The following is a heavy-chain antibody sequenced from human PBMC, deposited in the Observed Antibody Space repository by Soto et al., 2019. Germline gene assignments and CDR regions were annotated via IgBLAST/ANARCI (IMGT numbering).Heavy chain of an antibody. CDR2: LIGGHYGT. V-gene: IGHV3-23*01. CDR3: AKGKSTGDIDWFDP. Sequence: VGSLRLSCSASGFTLQNYAMAWVRQAPGKGLEWVSTLIGGHYGTAYSYSVKGRFTVSRDNSKNCLYLQMNSLGVEDTAMYFCAKGKSTGDIDWFDPWGQGSLVTVSS. J-gene: IGHJ5*02. D-gene: IGHD3-10*01. CDR1: GFTLQNYA.